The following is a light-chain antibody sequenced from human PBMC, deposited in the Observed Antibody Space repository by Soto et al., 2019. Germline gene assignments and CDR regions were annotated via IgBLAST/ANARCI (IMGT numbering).Light chain of an antibody. CDR3: QQYGSYSPWT. Sequence: DIQMTQSPSTLSASVGDRVTITCRASQSIGSWLAWYQQKPGKAPKLLIYKASSLESGVPSRVSGSGTGTEFALTISSLQPDDFASYYCQQYGSYSPWTFGQGTKVEIK. CDR2: KAS. CDR1: QSIGSW. J-gene: IGKJ1*01. V-gene: IGKV1-5*03.